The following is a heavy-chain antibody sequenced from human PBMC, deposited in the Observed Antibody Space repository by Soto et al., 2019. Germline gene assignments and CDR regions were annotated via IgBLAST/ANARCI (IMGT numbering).Heavy chain of an antibody. CDR3: AREVGIGSSWTYYMDV. CDR1: GGSISSYY. Sequence: SETLSLTCTVSGGSISSYYCSWIRQPPGKGLEWIGYIYYSGSTNYNPSLKSRVTISVDTSKNQFSLKLSSVTAADTAVYYCAREVGIGSSWTYYMDVWGKGTTVTVSS. D-gene: IGHD6-13*01. V-gene: IGHV4-59*01. J-gene: IGHJ6*03. CDR2: IYYSGST.